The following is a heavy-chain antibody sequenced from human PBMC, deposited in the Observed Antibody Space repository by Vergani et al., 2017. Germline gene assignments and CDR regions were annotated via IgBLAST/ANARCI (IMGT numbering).Heavy chain of an antibody. V-gene: IGHV3-7*01. CDR2: IKQDGSED. Sequence: EVLLVESGGDLVQPGGSLRLSCEASGFNFQIYWMGWVRQTAEKGLEWVANIKQDGSEDYYVHSVKGRFTITRDHANKFIYLQMNSLRADDTAVYYCVRGGLATTYNWIDPWGQGTRVTVSP. CDR3: VRGGLATTYNWIDP. CDR1: GFNFQIYW. J-gene: IGHJ5*01. D-gene: IGHD5-24*01.